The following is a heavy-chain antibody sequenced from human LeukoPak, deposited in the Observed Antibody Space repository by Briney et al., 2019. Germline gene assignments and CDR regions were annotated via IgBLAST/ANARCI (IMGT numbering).Heavy chain of an antibody. D-gene: IGHD3-10*01. J-gene: IGHJ2*01. CDR2: INDDGGST. Sequence: PGGSLRLSCAASGFTFSSYWMHWVRQAPGKGLVWVSRINDDGGSTSYADSVRGRFTISRDNAKNTLYLQMSSPRAEDTAVYYCARTGPTYWYFDLWGRGTLVTVSS. V-gene: IGHV3-74*01. CDR3: ARTGPTYWYFDL. CDR1: GFTFSSYW.